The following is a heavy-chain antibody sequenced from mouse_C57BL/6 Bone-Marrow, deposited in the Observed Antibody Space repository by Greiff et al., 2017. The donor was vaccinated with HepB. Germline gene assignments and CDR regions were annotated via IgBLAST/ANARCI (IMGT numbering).Heavy chain of an antibody. CDR1: GFTFSSYA. CDR2: ISSGGDYT. D-gene: IGHD2-14*01. CDR3: TRDEVPYFDY. Sequence: EVQVVESGDGLAKPGGSLKLSCAASGFTFSSYAMSWVRQTPEKRLEWVAYISSGGDYTYYADTVKGRSTIARDNARNTLYLQMSSLKSEDTAMYYCTRDEVPYFDYWGQGTTLTVSS. J-gene: IGHJ2*01. V-gene: IGHV5-9-1*02.